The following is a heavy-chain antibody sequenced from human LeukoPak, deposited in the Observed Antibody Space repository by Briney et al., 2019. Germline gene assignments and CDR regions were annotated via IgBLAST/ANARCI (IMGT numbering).Heavy chain of an antibody. CDR3: ARRGSWTYYYAMDV. CDR2: IYYSGST. J-gene: IGHJ6*02. V-gene: IGHV4-39*07. CDR1: GGSISSSSFY. Sequence: NTSETLSLTCTVSGGSISSSSFYWGWIRQPPGKGLEWIGSIYYSGSTYYNPSLKSRVTVSVDTSKNQFSLRLTSVTAADTAVYYCARRGSWTYYYAMDVWGQGTTVTVSS. D-gene: IGHD6-13*01.